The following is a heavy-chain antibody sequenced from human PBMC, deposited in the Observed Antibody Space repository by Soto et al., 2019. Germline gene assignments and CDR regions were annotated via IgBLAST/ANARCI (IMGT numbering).Heavy chain of an antibody. Sequence: EVQLLESGGGLVQPGGSLRLSCAASGFSFSSDGMSWVRQAPGKGLEWVSSISASGGSTYYADSVKGRFTISRDNSKNTLYLQMNSLRGEDTAVYYCAKRYDYDGSGPYGMDVWGQGTTVTVSS. CDR3: AKRYDYDGSGPYGMDV. CDR1: GFSFSSDG. D-gene: IGHD3-22*01. J-gene: IGHJ6*02. V-gene: IGHV3-23*01. CDR2: ISASGGST.